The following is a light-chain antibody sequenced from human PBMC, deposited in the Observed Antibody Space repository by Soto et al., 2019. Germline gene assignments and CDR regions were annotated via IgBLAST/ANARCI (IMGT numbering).Light chain of an antibody. CDR3: QQYAGSPYT. CDR1: QSVTNY. Sequence: IVLTQSPGTLSLSPGESASLSCRASQSVTNYLAWYQQKPGQAPRLLIYDTFIRAAGIPDRFSVSGSGTDFTLIISRLEPEDFALYYCQQYAGSPYTFGQGTKLEIK. V-gene: IGKV3-20*01. J-gene: IGKJ2*01. CDR2: DTF.